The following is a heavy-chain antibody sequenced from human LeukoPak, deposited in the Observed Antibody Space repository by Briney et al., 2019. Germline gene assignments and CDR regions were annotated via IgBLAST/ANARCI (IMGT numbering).Heavy chain of an antibody. CDR2: ISYDGSNK. D-gene: IGHD4-17*01. Sequence: GRSLRLSCAASGFTFSSYGMHWVRQAPGKGLEWVAVISYDGSNKYYADSVKGRFTISRDNSKNTLYLQMNSLRAEGTAVYYCATLTVTAFDYWGQGTLVTVSS. J-gene: IGHJ4*02. CDR1: GFTFSSYG. CDR3: ATLTVTAFDY. V-gene: IGHV3-30*03.